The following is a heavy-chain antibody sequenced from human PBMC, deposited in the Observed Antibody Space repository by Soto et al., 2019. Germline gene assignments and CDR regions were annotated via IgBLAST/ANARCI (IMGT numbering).Heavy chain of an antibody. D-gene: IGHD3-3*01. CDR1: GFTFSSYA. CDR2: ISGSGGST. J-gene: IGHJ6*02. V-gene: IGHV3-23*01. Sequence: GSLRLSCTASGFTFSSYAMSWVRQAPGKGLEWVSAISGSGGSTYDADSVKGRFTISRDNSKNTLYLQMNSLRAEDTAVYYCAKNVFCFLEWLAFYGTVVWGQAITGT. CDR3: AKNVFCFLEWLAFYGTVV.